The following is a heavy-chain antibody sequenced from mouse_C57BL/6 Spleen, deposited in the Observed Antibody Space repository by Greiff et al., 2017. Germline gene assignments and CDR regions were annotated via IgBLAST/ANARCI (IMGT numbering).Heavy chain of an antibody. CDR2: ISSGSSTI. J-gene: IGHJ2*01. Sequence: EVMLVESGGGLVKPGGSLKLSCAASGFTFSDYGMHWVRQAPEKGLEWVAYISSGSSTIYYADTVKGRFPISRDNAKNTLFLQLTSLRSEDTAMYYCARRTTVVASLDYWGQGTTLTVSS. CDR3: ARRTTVVASLDY. D-gene: IGHD1-1*01. V-gene: IGHV5-17*01. CDR1: GFTFSDYG.